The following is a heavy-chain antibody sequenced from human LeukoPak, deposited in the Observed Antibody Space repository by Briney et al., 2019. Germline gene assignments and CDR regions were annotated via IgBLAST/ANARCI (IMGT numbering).Heavy chain of an antibody. CDR3: XXXXXXXYYDSSGYYPDGY. CDR2: ISYDGSNK. CDR1: GFTFSSYG. D-gene: IGHD3-22*01. Sequence: GGSLRLSCAASGFTFSSYGMHWVRQAPGKGLEWVAVISYDGSNKYYADSVKGRFTISRDNSKNTLYLQMNSLRAEDTAVYYCXXXXXXXYYDSSGYYPDGYWGQGTLVTVSS. V-gene: IGHV3-30*03. J-gene: IGHJ4*02.